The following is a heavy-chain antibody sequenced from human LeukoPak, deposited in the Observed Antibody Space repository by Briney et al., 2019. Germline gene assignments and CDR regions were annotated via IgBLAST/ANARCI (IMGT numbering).Heavy chain of an antibody. V-gene: IGHV3-64D*06. CDR3: VPKGTEGY. CDR1: GFTFSSYA. CDR2: ISPDGSNT. J-gene: IGHJ4*02. Sequence: GGSLRLSCAASGFTFSSYAMHWVRQAPGKGLEYVSAISPDGSNTYYADFVKGRFSISRDNSKNTLYLQMSSLRPEDTADYYCVPKGTEGYWGQGTLVTVSS.